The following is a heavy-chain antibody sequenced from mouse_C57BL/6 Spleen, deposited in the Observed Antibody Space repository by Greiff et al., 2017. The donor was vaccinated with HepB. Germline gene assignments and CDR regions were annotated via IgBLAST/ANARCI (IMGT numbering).Heavy chain of an antibody. Sequence: QVQLQQSGAELARPGASVKLSCKASGYTFTSYGISWVKQRTGQGLEWIGEIYPRSGNTYYNEKFKGKATLTADKSSSTAYMELRSLTSEDSAVYFCGNYYGSSPYWYFDVWGTGTTVTVSS. J-gene: IGHJ1*03. CDR1: GYTFTSYG. CDR2: IYPRSGNT. D-gene: IGHD1-1*01. V-gene: IGHV1-81*01. CDR3: GNYYGSSPYWYFDV.